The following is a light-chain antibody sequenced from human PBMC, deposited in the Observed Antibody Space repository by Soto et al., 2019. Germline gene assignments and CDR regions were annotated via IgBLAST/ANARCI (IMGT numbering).Light chain of an antibody. CDR1: SSDIGGYDY. CDR3: TSYASGSSHVV. CDR2: DVN. Sequence: QSALIQPASVSGSPGQSITLACTGTSSDIGGYDYVSWYQRHPGKAPKLIIYDVNNRPSGVSNRFSGSKSDNTASLTISGLQAEDEADYYCTSYASGSSHVVFGGGTKLTVL. J-gene: IGLJ2*01. V-gene: IGLV2-14*01.